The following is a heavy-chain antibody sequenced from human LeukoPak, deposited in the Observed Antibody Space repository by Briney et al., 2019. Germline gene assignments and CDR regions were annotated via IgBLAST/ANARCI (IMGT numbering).Heavy chain of an antibody. CDR1: GFTFSSYA. CDR3: AREGCSSTSCYFNYYYMDV. Sequence: GGSLRLSCAASGFTFSSYAMHWVRQAPGKGLEWVAVISYDGSNKYYADSVKGRFTISRDNSKNTLYLQMNSLRAEDTAVYYCAREGCSSTSCYFNYYYMDVWGKGTTVTVSS. V-gene: IGHV3-30-3*01. CDR2: ISYDGSNK. J-gene: IGHJ6*03. D-gene: IGHD2-2*01.